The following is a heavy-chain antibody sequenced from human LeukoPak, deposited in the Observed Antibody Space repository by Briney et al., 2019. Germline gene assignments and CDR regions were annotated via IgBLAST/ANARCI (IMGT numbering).Heavy chain of an antibody. CDR2: IYYSGST. J-gene: IGHJ4*02. CDR3: AKHSGSYGRFDY. CDR1: GGSFRTYY. D-gene: IGHD1-26*01. Sequence: PSETLSLTCTVSGGSFRTYYWSWIRQPPGKGLEWIGYIYYSGSTKYNPSLKSRVTISVDTSKSHFSLKLTSVTAADTAVYYCAKHSGSYGRFDYWGQGTLVTVSS. V-gene: IGHV4-59*01.